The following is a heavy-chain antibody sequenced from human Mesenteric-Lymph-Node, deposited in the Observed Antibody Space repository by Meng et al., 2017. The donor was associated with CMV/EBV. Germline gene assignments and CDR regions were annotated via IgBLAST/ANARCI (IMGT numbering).Heavy chain of an antibody. CDR3: VVRELQVVPAASTYYYYGMDV. J-gene: IGHJ6*02. CDR2: INWNGDST. Sequence: GESLKISCAVSGFTFSRYWMTWVRQAPGKGLEWVSGINWNGDSTGYADSVKGRFTISRDNAKNSLYLQMNSLRAEDTALYYCVVRELQVVPAASTYYYYGMDVWGQGTTVTVSS. V-gene: IGHV3-20*04. CDR1: GFTFSRYW. D-gene: IGHD2-2*01.